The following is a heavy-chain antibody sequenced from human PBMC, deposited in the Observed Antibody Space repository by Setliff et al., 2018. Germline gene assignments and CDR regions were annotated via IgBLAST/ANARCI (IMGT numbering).Heavy chain of an antibody. V-gene: IGHV3-7*03. D-gene: IGHD2-15*01. CDR1: GLTFSRYY. CDR2: IKEDGSQD. Sequence: GGSLRLSFATSGLTFSRYYMAWVRQAPGKGLEWVAHIKEDGSQDYYADSMKGRFTISRDNAKESISLQMSSLRGEDTAVYFCVRDGGWKRFDYWGQGIMVTVSS. J-gene: IGHJ4*02. CDR3: VRDGGWKRFDY.